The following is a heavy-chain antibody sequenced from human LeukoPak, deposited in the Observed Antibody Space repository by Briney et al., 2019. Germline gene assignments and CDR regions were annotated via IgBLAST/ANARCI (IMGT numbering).Heavy chain of an antibody. V-gene: IGHV3-21*01. CDR3: ARVAAGPPADFDY. CDR1: GFTLSSYS. Sequence: SGGSLRLSCAASGFTLSSYSMNWVRQAPGKGLEWVSSITTSSSYIYYADSVRGRFTISRDNAKNSLYLQMNSLRAEDTAVYYCARVAAGPPADFDYWGQGTLVTVSS. J-gene: IGHJ4*02. CDR2: ITTSSSYI. D-gene: IGHD6-13*01.